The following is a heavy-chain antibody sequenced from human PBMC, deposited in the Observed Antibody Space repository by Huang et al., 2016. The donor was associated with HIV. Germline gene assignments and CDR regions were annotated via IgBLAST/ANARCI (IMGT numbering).Heavy chain of an antibody. D-gene: IGHD3-10*01. Sequence: QLLLQESGPGLVKPSEALALTCAVSGGSIRSSDYHWGWIRQPPGKGLGWIGSIYYKGSTHYSPARRSRATMAVDTSKNLFFLNLTAVTAADTAVYYCARHREGPVAYYSGWGSHLNYMDVWGRGRTVVVSS. V-gene: IGHV4-39*01. J-gene: IGHJ6*03. CDR2: IYYKGST. CDR1: GGSIRSSDYH. CDR3: ARHREGPVAYYSGWGSHLNYMDV.